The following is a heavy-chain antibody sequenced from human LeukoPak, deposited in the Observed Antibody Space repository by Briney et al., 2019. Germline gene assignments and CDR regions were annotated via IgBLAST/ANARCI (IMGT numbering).Heavy chain of an antibody. CDR3: ASEGTTGTTWGPDY. CDR1: GFTFSSSE. V-gene: IGHV3-74*01. J-gene: IGHJ4*02. D-gene: IGHD1-1*01. Sequence: PGGSLRLSCAVSGFTFSSSEMNWVRQAPGKGLVWVSRIDSDGYSTAYADSVKGRFTISRDNAKNTLYLQMNSLRAEDTAVYYCASEGTTGTTWGPDYWGQGTLVTVSS. CDR2: IDSDGYST.